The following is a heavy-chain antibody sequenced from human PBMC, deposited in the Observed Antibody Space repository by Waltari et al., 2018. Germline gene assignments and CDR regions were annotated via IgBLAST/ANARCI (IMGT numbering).Heavy chain of an antibody. V-gene: IGHV5-10-1*03. J-gene: IGHJ4*02. CDR1: GYNFANYF. D-gene: IGHD2-15*01. CDR2: IDPSDSFT. CDR3: TSGTRSGPRDY. Sequence: EVQLLQSGAEVKKPGESLRVSCQVSGYNFANYFITWVRHLPGTGLEWMGRIDPSDSFTTYNPSFEGHVTLSVDKSTNTAYLHWSSLKASDTAIYYCTSGTRSGPRDYWGQGTLVTVSS.